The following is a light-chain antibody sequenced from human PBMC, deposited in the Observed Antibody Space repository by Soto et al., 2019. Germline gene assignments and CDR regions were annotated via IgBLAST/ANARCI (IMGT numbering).Light chain of an antibody. V-gene: IGLV1-40*01. CDR1: SSNIGAGYD. J-gene: IGLJ2*01. CDR3: QSYDISLSVSVV. Sequence: QSVLTQPTSVSGAPGQRVTISCTGSSSNIGAGYDVQWYQQLPGAAPRLLIFGNTNRPSGVPDRFSGSRSGTSASLAISGLPAEDEADYYCQSYDISLSVSVVFGGGTKVTVL. CDR2: GNT.